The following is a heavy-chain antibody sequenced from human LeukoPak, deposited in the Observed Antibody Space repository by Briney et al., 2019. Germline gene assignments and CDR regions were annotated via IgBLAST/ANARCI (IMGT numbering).Heavy chain of an antibody. CDR1: GFTFSSYT. CDR3: ARDLGGYGDYGTNFGY. D-gene: IGHD4-17*01. V-gene: IGHV3-21*01. CDR2: ISSSSSYI. Sequence: GGSLRLSCAASGFTFSSYTMNWVRQAPGKGLEWVSAISSSSSYIYYADSVKGRFTISRHNAKRSLYLQMNSLRAEDTAVYYCARDLGGYGDYGTNFGYWGQGTLVTVSS. J-gene: IGHJ4*02.